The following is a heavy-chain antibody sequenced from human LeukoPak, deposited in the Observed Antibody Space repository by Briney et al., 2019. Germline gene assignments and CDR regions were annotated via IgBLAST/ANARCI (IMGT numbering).Heavy chain of an antibody. CDR2: IRYDGSRK. D-gene: IGHD1-14*01. J-gene: IGHJ4*02. CDR1: GFTFSSYD. Sequence: GGSLRLSCAASGFTFSSYDMNWVRQAPGKGLEWVAFIRYDGSRKYYADSVKGRFTISRDNSKNTVYLQMNSLRAEDTAVYYCARDRGPDYYFDYWGQGTLVTVSS. V-gene: IGHV3-30*02. CDR3: ARDRGPDYYFDY.